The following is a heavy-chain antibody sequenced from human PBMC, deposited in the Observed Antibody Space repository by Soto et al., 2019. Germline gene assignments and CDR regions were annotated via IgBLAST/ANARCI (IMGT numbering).Heavy chain of an antibody. CDR3: GRRGFSPGVKIDY. Sequence: PAETLSLTCAGWGGSFGAYYWPWIREPPGKGLEWIGEIIQSGSTNYNPSLKSRVSISVDTSKNQFSLTLTSVTAADTAVYFCGRRGFSPGVKIDYWGQGVFVTVS. D-gene: IGHD5-18*01. CDR2: IIQSGST. CDR1: GGSFGAYY. V-gene: IGHV4-34*12. J-gene: IGHJ4*02.